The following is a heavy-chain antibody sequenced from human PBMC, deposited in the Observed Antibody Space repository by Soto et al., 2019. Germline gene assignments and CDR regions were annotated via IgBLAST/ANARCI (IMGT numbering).Heavy chain of an antibody. CDR2: ISYSGST. CDR1: GASITTYY. V-gene: IGHV4-59*01. D-gene: IGHD3-10*01. J-gene: IGHJ5*02. Sequence: SETLSLTCSVSGASITTYYWSWIRQPPGKGLGWIGSISYSGSTKYNPSLESRVMISLDTSKNQFSLRLTSVTAADTALYYCARVWESSGFFDPWGTGALLTLS. CDR3: ARVWESSGFFDP.